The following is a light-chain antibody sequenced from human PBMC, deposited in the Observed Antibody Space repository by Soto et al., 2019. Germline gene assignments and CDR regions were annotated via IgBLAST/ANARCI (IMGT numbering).Light chain of an antibody. Sequence: QSALTQPPSASGSPGHSVTISCTGTSSDVGGYNYVSWYQHHPGKAPKLIIYEVTKRPSGVPDRFSGSKSGNTASLTVSGLQAEDEADYYCCSYADIIYVFGTGTKVTVL. CDR3: CSYADIIYV. CDR1: SSDVGGYNY. J-gene: IGLJ1*01. CDR2: EVT. V-gene: IGLV2-8*01.